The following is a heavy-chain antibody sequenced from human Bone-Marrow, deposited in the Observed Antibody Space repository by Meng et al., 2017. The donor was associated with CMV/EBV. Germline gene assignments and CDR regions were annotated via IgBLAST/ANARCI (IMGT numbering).Heavy chain of an antibody. J-gene: IGHJ5*02. D-gene: IGHD2-2*01. V-gene: IGHV1-18*01. CDR2: ISAYNVDT. CDR3: ARVLQYCGSTSCYDDCFDP. Sequence: ASVKVSCKASGYTFTDYGISWVRQAPGQGFEWMGWISAYNVDTNYARNLRGRVTMTTDTSTTTAYMELRSLRSDDTAVYYCARVLQYCGSTSCYDDCFDPWGQGTLVTVSS. CDR1: GYTFTDYG.